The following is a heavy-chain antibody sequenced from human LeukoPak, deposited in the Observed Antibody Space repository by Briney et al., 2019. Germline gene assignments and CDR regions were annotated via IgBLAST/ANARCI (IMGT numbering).Heavy chain of an antibody. Sequence: GGSLRLSCAASGFTFSSYWMTWVRQAPGKGLEWVANINQDGSEKYYVDSVKGRFTISRDNARSLLYLQMNSPRAEDTAVYYCARGGRGWFDPWGQGTLVTVSS. CDR1: GFTFSSYW. J-gene: IGHJ5*02. V-gene: IGHV3-7*01. D-gene: IGHD3-10*01. CDR2: INQDGSEK. CDR3: ARGGRGWFDP.